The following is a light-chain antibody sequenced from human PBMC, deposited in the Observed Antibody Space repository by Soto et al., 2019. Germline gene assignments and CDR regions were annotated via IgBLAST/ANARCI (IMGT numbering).Light chain of an antibody. J-gene: IGKJ3*01. CDR2: GAS. CDR1: QSVSSN. Sequence: EIVMTQSPATLSVSPGEGATLSCRASQSVSSNLAWYQQKPGQAPRLLIYGASTRASGVPARFSGSGSGTEFTLSISSPQSEDSALYYGQHDKSWPTFGPGTKVDVK. CDR3: QHDKSWPT. V-gene: IGKV3-15*01.